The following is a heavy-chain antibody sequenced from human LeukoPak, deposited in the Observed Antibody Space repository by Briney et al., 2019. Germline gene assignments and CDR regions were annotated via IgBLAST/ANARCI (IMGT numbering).Heavy chain of an antibody. CDR3: ARDALAARGEYYYYGMDV. CDR1: GFTFNSYA. CDR2: ISGSGGST. D-gene: IGHD6-6*01. J-gene: IGHJ6*02. Sequence: PGGSLRLSCAASGFTFNSYAMSWVRQAPGKGLEWVSAISGSGGSTYSADSVKGRFTISRDNSKNTLYLQMNSLRAEDTAVYYCARDALAARGEYYYYGMDVWGQGTTVTVSS. V-gene: IGHV3-23*01.